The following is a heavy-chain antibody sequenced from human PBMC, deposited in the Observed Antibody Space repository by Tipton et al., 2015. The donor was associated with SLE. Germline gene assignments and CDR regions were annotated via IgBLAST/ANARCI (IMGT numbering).Heavy chain of an antibody. D-gene: IGHD3-22*01. J-gene: IGHJ6*02. Sequence: QSGPEVKKPGASVKVSCKASGYTFTGYYLHWVRQAPGQGLEWMGRINPNSGVTKYAQKFQGRVTMTRDTSISTAYMELSRLRSDDTAVYYCARAYYYDTTGPLDVWGQGTTVTVSS. CDR2: INPNSGVT. CDR3: ARAYYYDTTGPLDV. V-gene: IGHV1-2*06. CDR1: GYTFTGYY.